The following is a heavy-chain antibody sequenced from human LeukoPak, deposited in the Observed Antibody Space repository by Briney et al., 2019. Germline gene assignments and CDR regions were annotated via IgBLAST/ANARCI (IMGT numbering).Heavy chain of an antibody. CDR2: ISGSGGST. CDR3: AKDLTMVRGVIITPSYFDY. J-gene: IGHJ4*02. Sequence: GGSLRLSCAASGFTFRSYAISWVRQAPGKGREWVSAISGSGGSTYYADSVKGRFTISRDNSKNTLYLQMNSLRAEDTAVYYCAKDLTMVRGVIITPSYFDYWGQGTLVTVSS. D-gene: IGHD3-10*01. CDR1: GFTFRSYA. V-gene: IGHV3-23*01.